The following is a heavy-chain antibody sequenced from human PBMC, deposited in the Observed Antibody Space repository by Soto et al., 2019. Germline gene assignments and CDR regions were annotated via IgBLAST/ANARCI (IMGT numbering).Heavy chain of an antibody. Sequence: ASVKVSCKASGYTFTGYYMHWVRQAPGQGLEWMGWINPNSGGTNYAQKFQGWVTMTRDTSISTAYMELSRLRSDDTAVYYCAREKVGASIAAAGYYYYGMEVWGQGTTVTVSS. J-gene: IGHJ6*02. CDR3: AREKVGASIAAAGYYYYGMEV. CDR1: GYTFTGYY. CDR2: INPNSGGT. V-gene: IGHV1-2*04. D-gene: IGHD6-13*01.